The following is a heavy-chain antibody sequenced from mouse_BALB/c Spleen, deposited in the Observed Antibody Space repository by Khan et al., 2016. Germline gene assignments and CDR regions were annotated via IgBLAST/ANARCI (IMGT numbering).Heavy chain of an antibody. Sequence: EVQLQESGPSLVKPSQTLSLTCSVTGDSITRSYWLWVRKFPGNKLDYMGYISYSGSTSYNPSLKSRISTIRDASTNKYYLQLNSVTTEDTAKYYCARWVGQGGFDYWGQGTTLTVSS. CDR1: GDSITRSY. J-gene: IGHJ2*01. CDR3: ARWVGQGGFDY. V-gene: IGHV3-8*02. D-gene: IGHD3-3*01. CDR2: ISYSGST.